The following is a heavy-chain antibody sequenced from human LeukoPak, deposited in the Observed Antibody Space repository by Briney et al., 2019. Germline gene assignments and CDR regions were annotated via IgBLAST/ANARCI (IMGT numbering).Heavy chain of an antibody. J-gene: IGHJ6*03. V-gene: IGHV7-4-1*02. D-gene: IGHD6-13*01. CDR1: GYTFTSYY. CDR2: INTNTGNP. CDR3: ARGDSSSWYYQYYYYYMDV. Sequence: GASVKVSCKASGYTFTSYYMHWVRQAPGQGLEWMGWINTNTGNPTYAQGFTGRFVFSLDTSVSTAYLQISSLKAEDTAVYYCARGDSSSWYYQYYYYYMDVWGKGTTVTVSS.